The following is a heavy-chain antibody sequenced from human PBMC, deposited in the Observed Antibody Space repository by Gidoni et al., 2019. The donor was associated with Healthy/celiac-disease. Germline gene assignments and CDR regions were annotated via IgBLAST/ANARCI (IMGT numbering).Heavy chain of an antibody. V-gene: IGHV3-13*01. CDR2: IGTAGDT. CDR3: ARASAYSLAFDI. Sequence: EVQLVESGGGLVQPGGSLRLSWAASGFTFSSYDMHWVRQATGKGLEWVSAIGTAGDTYYPGSVKGLFTISRENAKNSLYLQMNSLRAGDTAVYYCARASAYSLAFDIWGQGTMVTVSS. D-gene: IGHD2-21*01. CDR1: GFTFSSYD. J-gene: IGHJ3*02.